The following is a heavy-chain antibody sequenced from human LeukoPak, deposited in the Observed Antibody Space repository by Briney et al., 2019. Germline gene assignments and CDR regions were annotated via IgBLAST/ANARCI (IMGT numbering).Heavy chain of an antibody. CDR1: GFTFSSYA. CDR2: ISGSGGST. V-gene: IGHV3-23*01. Sequence: GGSLRLSCAASGFTFSSYAMSWVRQAPGKGLEWVSAISGSGGSTYYADSVKGRFTISRDNSKNTLYLQMNSLRAEDTAVYYCITIFGVVDTDYWGQGTLVTASS. D-gene: IGHD3-3*01. J-gene: IGHJ4*02. CDR3: ITIFGVVDTDY.